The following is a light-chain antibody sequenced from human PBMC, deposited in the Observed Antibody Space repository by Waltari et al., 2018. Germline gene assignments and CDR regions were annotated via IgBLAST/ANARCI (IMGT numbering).Light chain of an antibody. Sequence: DIVMTQSPDSLAVSLGERATINCKSSQSVLYSSNNKNYLAWYQQKPGQPPKLLFYWASTRESGVPDRFSGGGSGTDFTLTISSLQAEDVAVYYCQQYYSIPYTFGQGTKLEI. CDR1: QSVLYSSNNKNY. CDR2: WAS. V-gene: IGKV4-1*01. J-gene: IGKJ2*01. CDR3: QQYYSIPYT.